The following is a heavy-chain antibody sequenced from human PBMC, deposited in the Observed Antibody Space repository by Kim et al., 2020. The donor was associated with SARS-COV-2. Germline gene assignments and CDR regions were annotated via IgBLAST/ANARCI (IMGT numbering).Heavy chain of an antibody. CDR1: GYTFTSYY. CDR3: ARARSLLIVVVPAPFDY. V-gene: IGHV1-46*01. Sequence: ASVKVSCKASGYTFTSYYMHWVRQAPGQGLEWMGIINPSGGSTSYAQKFQGRVTMTRDTSTSTVYMELSSLRSEDTAVYYCARARSLLIVVVPAPFDYWCQGTLVTVSS. D-gene: IGHD2-2*01. J-gene: IGHJ4*02. CDR2: INPSGGST.